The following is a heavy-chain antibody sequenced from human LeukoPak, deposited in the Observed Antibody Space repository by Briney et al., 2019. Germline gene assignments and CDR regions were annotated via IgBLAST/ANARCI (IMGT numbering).Heavy chain of an antibody. CDR2: IYHSGST. D-gene: IGHD2-15*01. Sequence: SETLSLTCAVSGYSISSGHYWGWIRQPPGKGLEWIGSIYHSGSTYYNPSLKSRVTISVDTSKNQFSLKLSSVTAADTAVYYCARILGNYFDYWGQGTLVTVSS. V-gene: IGHV4-38-2*01. CDR3: ARILGNYFDY. CDR1: GYSISSGHY. J-gene: IGHJ4*02.